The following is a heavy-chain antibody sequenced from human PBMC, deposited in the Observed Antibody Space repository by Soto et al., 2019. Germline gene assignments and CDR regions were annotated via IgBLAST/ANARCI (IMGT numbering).Heavy chain of an antibody. CDR3: ARDLWVEPELYYYGMDV. CDR2: IFYSGTT. J-gene: IGHJ6*02. D-gene: IGHD1-1*01. CDR1: GDSISSADYY. Sequence: SSETLSLTCTVSGDSISSADYYWSWIRQTPGKGLEWIGHIFYSGTTYYNPSLKSRLTISVDTSKNHFSLRLTSVTAVDTAVYYCARDLWVEPELYYYGMDVWGQGTTVTVSS. V-gene: IGHV4-30-4*01.